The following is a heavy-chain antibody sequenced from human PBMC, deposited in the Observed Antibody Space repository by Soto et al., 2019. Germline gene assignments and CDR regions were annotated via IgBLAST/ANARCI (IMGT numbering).Heavy chain of an antibody. Sequence: EVQLVESGGGLVQPGGSLRLSCAASGFTVSSNYMSWVRQAPGKGLEWVSVIYSGGSTYYADSVKGRFTISRDNSKNTLYLQMNSLRAEDTAVYYCARDRIAVAGNPESLQHWGPGTLVTVSS. V-gene: IGHV3-66*01. CDR2: IYSGGST. J-gene: IGHJ1*01. CDR1: GFTVSSNY. CDR3: ARDRIAVAGNPESLQH. D-gene: IGHD6-19*01.